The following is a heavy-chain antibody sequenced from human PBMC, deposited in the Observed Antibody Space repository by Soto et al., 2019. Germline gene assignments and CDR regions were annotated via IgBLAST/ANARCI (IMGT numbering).Heavy chain of an antibody. Sequence: SVKVSCKASGGTFSSYAISWVRQAPGQGLEWMGGIIPIFGTANYAQKFQGRVTIAADKSTSTAYMELSSLRSEDTAVYYCARAPLIAARYYYYGMDVWGQGTTVTVSS. CDR2: IIPIFGTA. V-gene: IGHV1-69*06. CDR1: GGTFSSYA. D-gene: IGHD6-6*01. J-gene: IGHJ6*02. CDR3: ARAPLIAARYYYYGMDV.